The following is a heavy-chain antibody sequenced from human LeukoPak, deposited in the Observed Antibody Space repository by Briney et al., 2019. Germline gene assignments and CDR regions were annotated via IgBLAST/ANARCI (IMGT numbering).Heavy chain of an antibody. V-gene: IGHV5-51*01. Sequence: GESLKISCKGSGYSFSNFWIGWVRQMPGKGLEWMGTIYPGDSETKYSPSFEGRVTISADKSITTAYLQWSSLKASDTAMYFCARHGWGWSGYNYYMDVWGKGTTVTVSS. J-gene: IGHJ6*03. CDR3: ARHGWGWSGYNYYMDV. CDR2: IYPGDSET. CDR1: GYSFSNFW. D-gene: IGHD3-3*01.